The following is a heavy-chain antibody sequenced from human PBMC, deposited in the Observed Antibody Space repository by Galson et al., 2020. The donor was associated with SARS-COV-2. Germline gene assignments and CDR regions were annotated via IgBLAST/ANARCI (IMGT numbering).Heavy chain of an antibody. V-gene: IGHV4-59*01. CDR1: GGSISSYY. D-gene: IGHD3-3*01. Sequence: SETLSLTCTVSGGSISSYYWSRIRQPPGKGLEWIVYIYYSGSTNYNPSLKSRVTISVDTSKNQFSLKLSSVTAADTAVYYCARDQGYYDFWSGYAWFDPWGQGTLVTVSS. J-gene: IGHJ5*02. CDR3: ARDQGYYDFWSGYAWFDP. CDR2: IYYSGST.